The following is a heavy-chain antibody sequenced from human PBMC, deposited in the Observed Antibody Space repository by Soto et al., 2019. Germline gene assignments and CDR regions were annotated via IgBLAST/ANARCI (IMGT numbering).Heavy chain of an antibody. CDR3: ARTMDYYYSYMDV. J-gene: IGHJ6*03. CDR2: IYYSGST. Sequence: SETLSVTCTVSGGYICSGSYYWSWIRQPPGKGLEWIGYIYYSGSTNYNPSLKSRVTISVDTSISTAYLQWSSLKASDTAMYYCARTMDYYYSYMDVWGKGTTVTVSS. D-gene: IGHD3-3*01. V-gene: IGHV4-61*03. CDR1: GGYICSGSYY.